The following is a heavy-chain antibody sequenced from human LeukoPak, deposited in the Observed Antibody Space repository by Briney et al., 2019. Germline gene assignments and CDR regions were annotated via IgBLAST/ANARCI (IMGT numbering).Heavy chain of an antibody. Sequence: SETLSLTCTVSGDSISNYYWSWIRQPAGKGLEWIGRIYISGSSNYNPSLKSRVTMSVDTSKNQFSLNLSSVTAADTAVYYCAREGGSSRYFDYWGQGTLVTVSS. J-gene: IGHJ4*02. CDR1: GDSISNYY. D-gene: IGHD6-13*01. CDR3: AREGGSSRYFDY. CDR2: IYISGSS. V-gene: IGHV4-4*07.